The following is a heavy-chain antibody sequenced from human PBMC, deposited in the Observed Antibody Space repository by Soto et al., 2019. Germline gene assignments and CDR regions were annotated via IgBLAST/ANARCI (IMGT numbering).Heavy chain of an antibody. Sequence: PGGSLRLSCAASGFTVSSNYMSWVRQAPGKGLEWVSVIYSGGSTYYADSVKGRFTISRDNSKNTLYLQMNSLRAEDTAVYYCARTNYVLLWFGESIGWYFDLWGRGTLVTVAS. CDR3: ARTNYVLLWFGESIGWYFDL. V-gene: IGHV3-66*01. D-gene: IGHD3-10*01. CDR2: IYSGGST. CDR1: GFTVSSNY. J-gene: IGHJ2*01.